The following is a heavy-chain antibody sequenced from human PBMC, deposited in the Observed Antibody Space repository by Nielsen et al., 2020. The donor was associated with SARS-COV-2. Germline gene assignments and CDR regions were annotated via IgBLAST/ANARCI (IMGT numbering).Heavy chain of an antibody. J-gene: IGHJ4*02. Sequence: SETLSLTCTVSGGSISSSSYFWGWIRQPPGKGLEWIGSIYYSGSTYYNPSLKSRITMSADTSKNQFSLKLSSVTAADTAVYYCARVQYMAMVTTYFDYWGQGALVTVSS. CDR2: IYYSGST. D-gene: IGHD4-17*01. CDR3: ARVQYMAMVTTYFDY. V-gene: IGHV4-39*07. CDR1: GGSISSSSYF.